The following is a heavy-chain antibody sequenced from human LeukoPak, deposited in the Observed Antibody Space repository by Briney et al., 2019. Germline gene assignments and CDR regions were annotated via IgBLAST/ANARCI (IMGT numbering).Heavy chain of an antibody. CDR1: GGTFSSYA. Sequence: WAPVKVSCKASGGTFSSYAISWVRQAPGQGLEWMGGIIPIFGTANYAQKFQGRVTITADESTSTAYMELSSLRSEDTAVYYCASSATVWGDYFDPWGQGTLVTVSS. D-gene: IGHD3-16*01. CDR3: ASSATVWGDYFDP. V-gene: IGHV1-69*13. CDR2: IIPIFGTA. J-gene: IGHJ5*02.